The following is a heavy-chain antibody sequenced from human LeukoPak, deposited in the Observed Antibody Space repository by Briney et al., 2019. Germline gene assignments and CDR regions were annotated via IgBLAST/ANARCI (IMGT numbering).Heavy chain of an antibody. J-gene: IGHJ4*02. V-gene: IGHV3-74*01. CDR1: GFIFSSYW. CDR3: ARAAYMSSPDY. D-gene: IGHD1-14*01. CDR2: INSDGSVT. Sequence: PGGSLRLSCAASGFIFSSYWMHWVRQAPGKGLVWVSRINSDGSVTDYADSVKGRFTISRDNAKNTLYLQMSSLRGEDTAVYYCARAAYMSSPDYWGQGTLVTVSS.